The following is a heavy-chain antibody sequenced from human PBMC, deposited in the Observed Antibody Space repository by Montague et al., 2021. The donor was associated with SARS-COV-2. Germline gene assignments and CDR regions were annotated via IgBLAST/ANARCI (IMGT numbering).Heavy chain of an antibody. D-gene: IGHD6-19*01. CDR3: ARRAQWQLSWFFDL. CDR2: INYSGNT. CDR1: GGSISSGTYY. J-gene: IGHJ2*01. Sequence: SETLSLTCTVSGGSISSGTYYWGWVRQPPGKGLEWIGTINYSGNTYYNPSLKSRVTISVDTSKNQFSLKLTSVTAADTAVYYCARRAQWQLSWFFDLWGRGTLVTVSS. V-gene: IGHV4-39*01.